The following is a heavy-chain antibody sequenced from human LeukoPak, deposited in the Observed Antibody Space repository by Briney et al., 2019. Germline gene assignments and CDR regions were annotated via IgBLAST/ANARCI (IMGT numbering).Heavy chain of an antibody. CDR3: ARGTGIVVVPAAPYNWFDP. Sequence: GGSLRLSCAASGFTFSSYSMNWVRQAPGKGLEWVSSISSSSSYIYYADSVKGRFTISRDNAKNSLYLQMNSLRAEDTAVYYCARGTGIVVVPAAPYNWFDPWGQGTLVTVSP. CDR1: GFTFSSYS. J-gene: IGHJ5*02. CDR2: ISSSSSYI. V-gene: IGHV3-21*01. D-gene: IGHD2-2*01.